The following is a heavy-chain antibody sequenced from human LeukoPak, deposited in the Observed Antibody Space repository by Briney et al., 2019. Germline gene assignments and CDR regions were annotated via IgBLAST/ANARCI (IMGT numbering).Heavy chain of an antibody. Sequence: SVKVSCKASGYTFTAYYLHWVRQAPGQGLEWMGWINPNSGGTNYAQKFKGWVTLTRDTSINTTYMELSRLASDVTAVYFCARGTPGSYLGYWGQGTLVTVSS. J-gene: IGHJ4*02. CDR2: INPNSGGT. CDR3: ARGTPGSYLGY. V-gene: IGHV1-2*04. D-gene: IGHD3-16*02. CDR1: GYTFTAYY.